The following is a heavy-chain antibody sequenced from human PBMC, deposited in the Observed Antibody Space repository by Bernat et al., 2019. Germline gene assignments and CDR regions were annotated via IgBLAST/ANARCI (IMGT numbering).Heavy chain of an antibody. CDR3: VKGDYYYHDSSAYLDH. D-gene: IGHD3-22*01. J-gene: IGHJ4*02. V-gene: IGHV3-23*01. CDR2: MSGSGIDT. Sequence: EVQLLESGGGLVQPGGSLRLSCAASGFTFLSYAMSWVRQAPRKGLEWVSAMSGSGIDTYYTDSVKGRFTISRDNSKDTLYLQMNSLRAEDTAVYFCVKGDYYYHDSSAYLDHWGQGTLVTVSS. CDR1: GFTFLSYA.